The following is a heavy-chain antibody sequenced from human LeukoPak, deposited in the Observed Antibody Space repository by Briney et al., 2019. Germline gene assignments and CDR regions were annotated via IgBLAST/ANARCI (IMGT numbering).Heavy chain of an antibody. D-gene: IGHD3-22*01. CDR3: AKGFYDYYDSSGSSNDY. V-gene: IGHV3-23*01. CDR1: GFTLSSYA. CDR2: ISGSGGST. J-gene: IGHJ4*02. Sequence: GGSLRLSCAASGFTLSSYAMSWVRQAPGKGLEWVSAISGSGGSTYYADSVKGRFTISRDNSKNTLYLQMNSLRAEDTAVYYCAKGFYDYYDSSGSSNDYWGQGTLVTVSS.